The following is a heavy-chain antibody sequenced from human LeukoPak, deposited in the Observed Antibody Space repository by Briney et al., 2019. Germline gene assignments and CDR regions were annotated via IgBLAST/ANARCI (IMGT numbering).Heavy chain of an antibody. J-gene: IGHJ4*02. Sequence: GGSLRLSCAASGFTFSSYGMHWVRQAPGKGLEWVAFIRYDGSNKYYADSVKGRFTISRDNSKNTLYLQMKSLRAEDTAVYYCAKVAKYYYGSETYYFFEHWGQGTPVTASS. CDR1: GFTFSSYG. CDR3: AKVAKYYYGSETYYFFEH. CDR2: IRYDGSNK. V-gene: IGHV3-30*02. D-gene: IGHD3-10*01.